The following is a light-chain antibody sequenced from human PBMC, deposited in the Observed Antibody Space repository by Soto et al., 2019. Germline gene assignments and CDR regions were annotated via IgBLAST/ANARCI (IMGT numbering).Light chain of an antibody. Sequence: EIVMTQSPVTLSVSPGEKATLSCRASQSVTSKLAWYQQKPGQAPRLLIYGASARATGVPARFSGSGSGTEFTLTITNLQSEDFAVYYCQQCDNWPPFTFGPGTRVDIK. CDR2: GAS. J-gene: IGKJ3*01. CDR3: QQCDNWPPFT. V-gene: IGKV3-15*01. CDR1: QSVTSK.